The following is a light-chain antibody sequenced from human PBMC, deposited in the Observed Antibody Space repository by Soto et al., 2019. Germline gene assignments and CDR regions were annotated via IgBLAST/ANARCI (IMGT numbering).Light chain of an antibody. CDR1: ISNIGNGY. CDR2: QDY. V-gene: IGLV1-51*02. CDR3: GTWDSGLSAGV. J-gene: IGLJ2*01. Sequence: QSVLTQPPSVSAAPGQRVTISCSGSISNIGNGYVSWSQQLPGTVPKLLIYQDYKRPSGIPDRFYGSKSGTSATLGITGLQTGDEADYYCGTWDSGLSAGVFGGGTKLTVL.